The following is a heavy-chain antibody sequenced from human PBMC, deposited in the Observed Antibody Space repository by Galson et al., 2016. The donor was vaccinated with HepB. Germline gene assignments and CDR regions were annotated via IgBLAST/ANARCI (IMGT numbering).Heavy chain of an antibody. D-gene: IGHD2-15*01. CDR1: EFTFSSYA. Sequence: SLRLSCAASEFTFSSYAMSWVRQAPGKGLEWVSGITESGGTTYYADSVKGRFTISRDNSKNTLYLQMNGLRAEDTAVYYCAEDYGDCSGGRCYSPTLFDYWGQGTLVTVSS. CDR2: ITESGGTT. V-gene: IGHV3-23*01. CDR3: AEDYGDCSGGRCYSPTLFDY. J-gene: IGHJ4*02.